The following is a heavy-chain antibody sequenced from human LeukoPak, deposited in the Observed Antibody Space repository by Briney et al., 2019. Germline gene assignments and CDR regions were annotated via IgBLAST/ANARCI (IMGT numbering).Heavy chain of an antibody. J-gene: IGHJ6*03. CDR3: AKGSYSTMYYYYYYMDV. CDR1: GFTFSSYG. V-gene: IGHV3-30*18. CDR2: ISYDGSNK. Sequence: GRSLRLSCAASGFTFSSYGMHWVRQAPGKGLEWVAVISYDGSNKYYADSVKGRFTISRDNSKNTLYLQMNSLRAEDTAVYYCAKGSYSTMYYYYYYMDVWGKGTTVTVSS. D-gene: IGHD6-13*01.